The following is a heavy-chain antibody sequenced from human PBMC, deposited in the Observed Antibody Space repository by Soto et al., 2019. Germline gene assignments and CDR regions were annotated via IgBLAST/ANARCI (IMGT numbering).Heavy chain of an antibody. V-gene: IGHV4-4*02. CDR3: ASSPPSSYYGGSGTFDY. J-gene: IGHJ4*02. D-gene: IGHD3-10*01. CDR1: GGFTSTNNW. CDR2: AYHSGST. Sequence: QLQLQESGPGLVRPSGTLSLTCAVSGGFTSTNNWWSWVRQPPGKGLEWIGDAYHSGSTEYNPSLKIRVSISVDKSKNQISLKLTSATAADTAVYYCASSPPSSYYGGSGTFDYWGQGTLVTVSS.